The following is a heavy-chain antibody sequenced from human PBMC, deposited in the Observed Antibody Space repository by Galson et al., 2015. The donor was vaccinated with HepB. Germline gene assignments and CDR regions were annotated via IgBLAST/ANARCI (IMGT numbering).Heavy chain of an antibody. D-gene: IGHD6-13*01. Sequence: QSGAEVKKPGESLKISCKASGYSFTNYWIGWVRQMPGKGLEWMGIIYPDDSDTRYSPSFQGQVTISADKSISTAYLHWSSLKAPDTAMYYCATTEAAGLPFDRWGHGTLVTVSS. V-gene: IGHV5-51*03. CDR2: IYPDDSDT. CDR1: GYSFTNYW. J-gene: IGHJ5*02. CDR3: ATTEAAGLPFDR.